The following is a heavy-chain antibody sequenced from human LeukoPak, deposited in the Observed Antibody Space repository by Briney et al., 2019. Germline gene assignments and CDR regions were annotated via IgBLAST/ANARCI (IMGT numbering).Heavy chain of an antibody. Sequence: GGSLRLSCAASGFTFSTYSMNWVRQAPGKGMVWVSRINTDGSITNYADSVKGRFTISRDNAKNSLYLQMNSLRAEDTAVYYCARKIVGATSDYWGQGTLVTVSS. J-gene: IGHJ4*02. D-gene: IGHD1-26*01. CDR3: ARKIVGATSDY. V-gene: IGHV3-74*01. CDR1: GFTFSTYS. CDR2: INTDGSIT.